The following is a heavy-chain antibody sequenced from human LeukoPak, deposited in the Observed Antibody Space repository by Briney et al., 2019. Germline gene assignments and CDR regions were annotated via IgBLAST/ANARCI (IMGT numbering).Heavy chain of an antibody. CDR3: ARVVVVAAIPGWFDP. Sequence: GASVKVSCKASGYTFTSYGISWVRQAPGQGLEWMGWISAYNGNTSYAQKLQGRVTMTTDTSTSTAYMELRSLRSDDTAVYYCARVVVVAAIPGWFDPWSQGTLVTVSS. V-gene: IGHV1-18*01. CDR1: GYTFTSYG. CDR2: ISAYNGNT. J-gene: IGHJ5*02. D-gene: IGHD2-15*01.